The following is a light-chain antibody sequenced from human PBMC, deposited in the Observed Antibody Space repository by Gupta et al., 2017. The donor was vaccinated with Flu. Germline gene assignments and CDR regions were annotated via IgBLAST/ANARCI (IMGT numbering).Light chain of an antibody. V-gene: IGKV1-9*01. Sequence: PSLLSASEGDRVTITCRASQGISNYLAWYQQKPGRAPRLLTKDASTVQSGVPSRFSGSGSGTIFTLTITSRQPEDFATYYCQQRSYSPWTFGQGTKVDMK. CDR1: QGISNY. J-gene: IGKJ1*01. CDR3: QQRSYSPWT. CDR2: DAS.